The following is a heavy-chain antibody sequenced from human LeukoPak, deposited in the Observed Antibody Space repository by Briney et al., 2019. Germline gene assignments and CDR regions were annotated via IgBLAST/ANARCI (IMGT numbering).Heavy chain of an antibody. CDR2: IYYGGST. J-gene: IGHJ3*01. CDR3: ARGITLIPTDAFDL. Sequence: SETLSLTCSVSGDSISTYYWIWIRQSPGKGLEWIGYIYYGGSTNYNPSLKSRVTISLDTSKNQFSLKLSSVTAADTALYSCARGITLIPTDAFDLWGQGTMVTVSS. V-gene: IGHV4-59*08. D-gene: IGHD3-16*01. CDR1: GDSISTYY.